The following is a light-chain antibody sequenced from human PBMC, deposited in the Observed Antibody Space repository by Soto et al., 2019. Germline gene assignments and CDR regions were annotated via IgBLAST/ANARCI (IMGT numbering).Light chain of an antibody. CDR1: SSDVGAYNY. Sequence: QSALTQPASVSGSPGQSITISCTGTSSDVGAYNYVSWYQQHPGKVPKLMIYDVSDRPSGVSNRFSGSKSGNTASLTISGLQAEDEADYYCSSFTRSNSYGVGTGTKVTVL. CDR3: SSFTRSNSYG. J-gene: IGLJ1*01. V-gene: IGLV2-14*03. CDR2: DVS.